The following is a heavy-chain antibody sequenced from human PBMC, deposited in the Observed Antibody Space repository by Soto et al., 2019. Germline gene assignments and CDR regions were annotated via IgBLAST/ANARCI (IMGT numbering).Heavy chain of an antibody. CDR3: AKTALGWFDP. CDR1: GGSISRYY. Sequence: ETLSLTCSVSGGSISRYYWSWIRQPPGKGLEWIGYIFNSGRSGSTNYNPSLKSRVTISVDTSKNQFSLKLNSVTAADTAVYYCAKTALGWFDPWGQGTLVTVSS. CDR2: IFNSGRSGST. D-gene: IGHD1-1*01. V-gene: IGHV4-59*01. J-gene: IGHJ5*02.